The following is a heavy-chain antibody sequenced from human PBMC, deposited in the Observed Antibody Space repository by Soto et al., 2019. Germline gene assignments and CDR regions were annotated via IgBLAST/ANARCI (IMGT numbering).Heavy chain of an antibody. CDR3: ARDEVVASISYYYGMDV. CDR1: GFTFSSYW. V-gene: IGHV3-7*03. Sequence: EVQLVESGGGLVQPGGSLRLSCAASGFTFSSYWMSWVRQAPGKGLEWVANIKQDGSEKYYVDSVKGRFTISRDNAKNSLYLQMNSLRAEDTAVYYCARDEVVASISYYYGMDVWGQGTTVTVSS. J-gene: IGHJ6*02. D-gene: IGHD5-12*01. CDR2: IKQDGSEK.